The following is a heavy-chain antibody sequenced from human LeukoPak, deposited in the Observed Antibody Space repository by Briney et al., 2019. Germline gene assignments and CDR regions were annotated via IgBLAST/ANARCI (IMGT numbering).Heavy chain of an antibody. J-gene: IGHJ4*02. CDR1: GFTLSSYG. CDR2: IWYDGSNK. D-gene: IGHD5-24*01. V-gene: IGHV3-33*01. Sequence: GRSLRLSCAASGFTLSSYGMHWVRQAPGKGLEWVAVIWYDGSNKYYADSVKGRFTISRDNSKNTLYLQMNSLRAEDTAVYYCARLEGDEPFDYWGQGPLVTVSS. CDR3: ARLEGDEPFDY.